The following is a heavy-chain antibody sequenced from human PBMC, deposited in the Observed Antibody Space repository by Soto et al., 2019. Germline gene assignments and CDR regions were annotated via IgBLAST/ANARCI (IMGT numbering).Heavy chain of an antibody. CDR1: GGSVSSGSYY. CDR2: IYYSGST. CDR3: ARDWNYYDSSGPDAFDI. Sequence: SETLSLTCTVSGGSVSSGSYYWSWIRQPPGKGLEWIGYIYYSGSTNYNPSHKSRVTISVDTSKNQFPLKLSSVTAADTAVYYCARDWNYYDSSGPDAFDIWGQGTMVTVS. V-gene: IGHV4-61*01. D-gene: IGHD3-22*01. J-gene: IGHJ3*02.